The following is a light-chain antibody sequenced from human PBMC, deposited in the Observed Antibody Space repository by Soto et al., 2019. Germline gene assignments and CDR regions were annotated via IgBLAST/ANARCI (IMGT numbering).Light chain of an antibody. V-gene: IGKV1-5*01. Sequence: DIPMTQSPSTLSASVGDRLTITCRASQSISSWVAWYQQKPGKPPKLLIYDASSLESGVPSRFSGSGSGTDFSLTITSLQPDDSATYYCQQYHSYYPWTFGQGTKVDI. CDR2: DAS. CDR1: QSISSW. CDR3: QQYHSYYPWT. J-gene: IGKJ1*01.